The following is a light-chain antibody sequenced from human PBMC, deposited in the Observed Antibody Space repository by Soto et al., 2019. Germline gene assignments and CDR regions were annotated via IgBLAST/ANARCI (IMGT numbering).Light chain of an antibody. Sequence: SALTQPRSVSGSPGQSVTISCSGTSSDVGAYNYVSWYQHHPGKAPKLMIHDVSKRPSGVPDRFSGSKSGNAASLTISGLQAEDEADYYCCSYAGNSVYVFGTGTKVTVL. CDR1: SSDVGAYNY. CDR2: DVS. CDR3: CSYAGNSVYV. J-gene: IGLJ1*01. V-gene: IGLV2-11*01.